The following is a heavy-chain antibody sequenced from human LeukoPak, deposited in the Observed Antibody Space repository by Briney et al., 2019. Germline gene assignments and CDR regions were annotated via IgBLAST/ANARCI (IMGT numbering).Heavy chain of an antibody. V-gene: IGHV3-23*01. CDR3: AKRGGSGWLDQRTFDY. J-gene: IGHJ4*02. D-gene: IGHD6-19*01. CDR1: GFTFSSYW. CDR2: ISGSGGST. Sequence: QPGGSLRLSCAASGFTFSSYWMSWGRQAPGKGLEWVSAISGSGGSTYYADSVKGRFTISRDNSKNTLYLQMNSLRAEDTAVYYCAKRGGSGWLDQRTFDYWGQGTLVTVSS.